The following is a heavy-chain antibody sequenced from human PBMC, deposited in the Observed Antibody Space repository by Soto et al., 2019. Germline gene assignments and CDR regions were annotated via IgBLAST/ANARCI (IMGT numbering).Heavy chain of an antibody. Sequence: GASLTVSCKTSGFTFSNSAVPGSLQARGQTLQWIGWIIVRSSKTNNLQNLQRRITITRDTSTSTAYMELSSLESEDTAVYFCAAEIYLGGNCCSLDYWGQGILVNVPS. V-gene: IGHV1-58*01. CDR2: IIVRSSKT. J-gene: IGHJ4*02. CDR3: AAEIYLGGNCCSLDY. D-gene: IGHD2-21*01. CDR1: GFTFSNSA.